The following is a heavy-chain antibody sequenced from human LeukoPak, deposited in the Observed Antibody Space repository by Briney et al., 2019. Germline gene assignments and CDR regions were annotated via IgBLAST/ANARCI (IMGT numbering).Heavy chain of an antibody. J-gene: IGHJ6*02. V-gene: IGHV3-21*01. CDR1: GLTFSIYS. Sequence: GGSLRLSCAASGLTFSIYSRNWVRQAPGKGLEWVSSISSSSSYIYYADSVKGRFTISRDNAKNSPYLQMNSLRAEDTTLYYCARAIFPSSPPIFRSYVMDVWGQGTTVTVSS. CDR2: ISSSSSYI. CDR3: ARAIFPSSPPIFRSYVMDV. D-gene: IGHD3-9*01.